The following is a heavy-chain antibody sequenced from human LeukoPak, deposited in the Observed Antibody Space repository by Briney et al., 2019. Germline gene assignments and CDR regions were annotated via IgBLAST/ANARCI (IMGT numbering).Heavy chain of an antibody. CDR3: AGQGYRSGWYWALDY. J-gene: IGHJ4*02. CDR1: GLTFSTYA. D-gene: IGHD6-19*01. V-gene: IGHV3-30*04. CDR2: ISYDGSYI. Sequence: PGGSLRLSCVASGLTFSTYAMHWVRQAPGKGLEWVAVISYDGSYICYADSVKDRFTISRDDSKNTLYLQMDSLRAEDTAVYYCAGQGYRSGWYWALDYWGEGGLVTVCS.